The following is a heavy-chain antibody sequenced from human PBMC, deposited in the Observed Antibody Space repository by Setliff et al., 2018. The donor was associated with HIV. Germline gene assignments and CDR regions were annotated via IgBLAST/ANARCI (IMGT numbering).Heavy chain of an antibody. V-gene: IGHV4-59*08. CDR2: IYYSGST. CDR3: ARGYSSSWYDS. D-gene: IGHD6-13*01. CDR1: GGYMSGYY. Sequence: SETLSLTCTVSGGYMSGYYWSWIRQHPGKGLEWIGYIYYSGSTYYNPSLKSRVTISVDTSKNQFSLRLSSVTAADTAVYYCARGYSSSWYDSWGQGTLVTVSS. J-gene: IGHJ5*01.